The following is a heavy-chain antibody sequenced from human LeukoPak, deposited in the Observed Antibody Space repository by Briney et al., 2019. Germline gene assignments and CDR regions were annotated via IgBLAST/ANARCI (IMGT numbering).Heavy chain of an antibody. V-gene: IGHV3-23*01. CDR2: ISGSGGST. Sequence: GGSLRLSCAASGFAFSSYAMSWVRQAPGKGLEWVSAISGSGGSTYYADSVKGRFTISRDNSKNTLYLQMNSLRAEDTAVYYCAKDRGNYYDSSGYSFWGQGTLVTVSS. D-gene: IGHD3-22*01. J-gene: IGHJ4*02. CDR3: AKDRGNYYDSSGYSF. CDR1: GFAFSSYA.